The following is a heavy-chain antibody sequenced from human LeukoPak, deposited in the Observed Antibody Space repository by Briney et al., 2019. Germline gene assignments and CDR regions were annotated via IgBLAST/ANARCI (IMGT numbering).Heavy chain of an antibody. J-gene: IGHJ6*02. D-gene: IGHD2-2*01. CDR2: ISSSSSYI. CDR1: GFTFSSYS. Sequence: GGSLRPSCAASGFTFSSYSMNWVRQAPGKGLEWVSSISSSSSYIYYADSVKGRFTISRDNAKNSLYLQMNSLRAEDTAVYYCARDTVVVPAAIFFYYYYGMDVSGQGTTVTVSS. CDR3: ARDTVVVPAAIFFYYYYGMDV. V-gene: IGHV3-21*01.